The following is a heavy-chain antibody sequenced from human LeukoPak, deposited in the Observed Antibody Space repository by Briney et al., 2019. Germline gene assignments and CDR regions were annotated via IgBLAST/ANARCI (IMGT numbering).Heavy chain of an antibody. D-gene: IGHD3-10*01. Sequence: SETLSLTCTVSGGSIRSDYWSWIRQPPGKGLEWIGSIYYSGSTYYNPSLKSRVTISKDTSKNQFSLKLSSVTAADTAVYYCARHPGRYYGSGTPGWFDPWGQGTLVTVSS. CDR2: IYYSGST. CDR3: ARHPGRYYGSGTPGWFDP. V-gene: IGHV4-39*01. CDR1: GGSIRSDY. J-gene: IGHJ5*02.